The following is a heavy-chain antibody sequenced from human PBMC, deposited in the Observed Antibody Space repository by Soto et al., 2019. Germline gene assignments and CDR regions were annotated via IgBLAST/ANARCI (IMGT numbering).Heavy chain of an antibody. CDR1: GCTLTELS. Sequence: ASVKVSCKVSGCTLTELSMHWVRQAPGKGLEWMGGFDPEDGETIYAQKFQGRVTMTEDTSTDTAYMELSSLRSEDTAVYYCATGGNPRGTTATTNYYYYMDVWGKGTTVTVSS. CDR2: FDPEDGET. D-gene: IGHD4-17*01. CDR3: ATGGNPRGTTATTNYYYYMDV. V-gene: IGHV1-24*01. J-gene: IGHJ6*03.